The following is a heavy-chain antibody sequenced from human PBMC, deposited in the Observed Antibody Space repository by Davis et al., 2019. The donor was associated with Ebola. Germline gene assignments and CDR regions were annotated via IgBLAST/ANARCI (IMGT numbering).Heavy chain of an antibody. CDR3: ARVGSTTGSYYYYYGMDV. CDR1: GGSISSYY. J-gene: IGHJ6*02. CDR2: ISSSSSTI. V-gene: IGHV3-48*02. Sequence: ETLSLTCTVSGGSISSYYWSWVRQAPGKGLEWVSYISSSSSTIYYADSVKGRFTISRDNAKNSLYLQMNSLRDEDTAVYYCARVGSTTGSYYYYYGMDVWGQGTTVTVSS. D-gene: IGHD1-14*01.